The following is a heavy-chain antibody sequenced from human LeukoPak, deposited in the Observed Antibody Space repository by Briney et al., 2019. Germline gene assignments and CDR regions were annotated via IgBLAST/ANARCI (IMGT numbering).Heavy chain of an antibody. V-gene: IGHV3-23*01. CDR3: AKVSHYYGSGSYRGWFDP. J-gene: IGHJ5*02. Sequence: GGSLRLSCAASGFTFSSFAMSWVRQAPGKGLEWVSIISSNGANTYYADSVKGRFTTSRDNSKNTLYLQMNSLRAEDTAVYYCAKVSHYYGSGSYRGWFDPWGQGTLVTVSS. D-gene: IGHD3-10*01. CDR1: GFTFSSFA. CDR2: ISSNGANT.